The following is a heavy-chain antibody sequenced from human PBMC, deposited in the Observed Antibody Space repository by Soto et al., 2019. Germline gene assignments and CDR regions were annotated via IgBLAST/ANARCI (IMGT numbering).Heavy chain of an antibody. Sequence: GASVKVSCKASGYTFTSYAMHWVRQAPGQRLEWMGWINAGNGNTKYSQKFQGRVTITRDTSASTAYMELSSLRSEDTAVYYCAREGYCSSTSCYDFYYYYYMDVWGEGTTVTVSS. V-gene: IGHV1-3*01. CDR2: INAGNGNT. J-gene: IGHJ6*03. CDR1: GYTFTSYA. CDR3: AREGYCSSTSCYDFYYYYYMDV. D-gene: IGHD2-2*01.